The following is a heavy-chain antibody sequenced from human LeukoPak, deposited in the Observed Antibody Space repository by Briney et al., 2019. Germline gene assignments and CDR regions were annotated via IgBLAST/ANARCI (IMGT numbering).Heavy chain of an antibody. Sequence: GGSLRLSCAASGFTFSSYGMHWVRQAPGKGLEWVAFIRYDGSNKYYADSVKGRFTISRENSKNTLYLQMNSLRAEDTAVYYCAKEAFFWGSGSGTFYYYYMDVWGKGTTVTVSS. CDR1: GFTFSSYG. CDR3: AKEAFFWGSGSGTFYYYYMDV. D-gene: IGHD3-10*01. CDR2: IRYDGSNK. J-gene: IGHJ6*03. V-gene: IGHV3-30*02.